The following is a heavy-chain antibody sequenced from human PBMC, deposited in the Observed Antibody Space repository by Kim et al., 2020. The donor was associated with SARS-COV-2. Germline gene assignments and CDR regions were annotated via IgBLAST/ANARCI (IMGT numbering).Heavy chain of an antibody. CDR2: ISAYNGNT. Sequence: ASVKVSCKASGYTFTSYGISWVRQAPGQGLEWMGWISAYNGNTNYAQKLQGRVTMTTDTSTSTAYMELRSLRSDDTAVYYCARDVIYSSGWSYYYYYGMDVWGQGTTVTVSS. CDR1: GYTFTSYG. D-gene: IGHD6-19*01. J-gene: IGHJ6*02. V-gene: IGHV1-18*04. CDR3: ARDVIYSSGWSYYYYYGMDV.